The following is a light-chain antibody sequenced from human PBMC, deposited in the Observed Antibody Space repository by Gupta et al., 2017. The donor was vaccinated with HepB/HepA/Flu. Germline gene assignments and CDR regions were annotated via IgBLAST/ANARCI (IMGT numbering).Light chain of an antibody. Sequence: QSVLTQPPSASGTPGQTVTISCSGSNSNIGKNTVNWYQHLPGTAPKVLIYSNNQRPSGVPDRFSGSKSGTSASLAISGLQSEDEADYYCAAWDDSLNGVVFGGGTKLTVL. CDR2: SNN. CDR3: AAWDDSLNGVV. J-gene: IGLJ2*01. V-gene: IGLV1-44*01. CDR1: NSNIGKNT.